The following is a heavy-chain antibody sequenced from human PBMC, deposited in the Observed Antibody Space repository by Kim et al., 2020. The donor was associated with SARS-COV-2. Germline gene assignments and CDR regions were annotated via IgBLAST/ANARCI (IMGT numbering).Heavy chain of an antibody. CDR1: GFTFDDYA. CDR3: ARSQWLGGYFDS. D-gene: IGHD6-19*01. V-gene: IGHV3-9*01. Sequence: GGSLRLFCATSGFTFDDYAMQWVRQGPGRGLERVGGISWNSGSIAYADSVKGRFNISRDNAKNSLYLHMNSLRPEDTAFYYCARSQWLGGYFDSWGQGTLVTVSS. J-gene: IGHJ4*02. CDR2: ISWNSGSI.